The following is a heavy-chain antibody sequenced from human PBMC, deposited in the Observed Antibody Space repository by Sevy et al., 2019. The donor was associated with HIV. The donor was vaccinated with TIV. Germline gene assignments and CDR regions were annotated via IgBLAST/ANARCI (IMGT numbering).Heavy chain of an antibody. Sequence: GGSLRLSCAASGFTVSSNYMNWVRQAPGKGLEWVSVIYGGGSTYYADSVKGRFTISRDNSKNTLYVQMNSLRAEDTAVYYCARGNYYDSSGPPGSSFDSWCQGTLVTVSS. J-gene: IGHJ4*02. D-gene: IGHD3-22*01. CDR2: IYGGGST. CDR1: GFTVSSNY. CDR3: ARGNYYDSSGPPGSSFDS. V-gene: IGHV3-66*01.